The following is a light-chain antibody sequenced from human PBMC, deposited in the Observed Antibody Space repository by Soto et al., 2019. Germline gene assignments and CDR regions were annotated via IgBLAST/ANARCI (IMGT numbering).Light chain of an antibody. Sequence: VLEQRASTRALCTRKKKNLSLTASQSVSSSYLAWYQQTPGQAPRLLIYGASSRATGIPDRFSGSGSGTDFTLTISRLEPEDFAVYYCQQYGSSPRTFGQGTKVDI. CDR2: GAS. J-gene: IGKJ1*01. CDR1: QSVSSSY. V-gene: IGKV3-20*01. CDR3: QQYGSSPRT.